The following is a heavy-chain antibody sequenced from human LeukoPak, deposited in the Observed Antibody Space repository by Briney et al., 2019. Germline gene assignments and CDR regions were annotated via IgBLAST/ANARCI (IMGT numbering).Heavy chain of an antibody. Sequence: GGSLRLSCAASGFSFSSYWMHWVRQAPGKGPVWVSLISNDESTIIYADSVKGRFTISRDNAKNSLYLQMNSLRAEDTAVYYCARGITIFGVVILGEYYFDYWGQGTLVTVSS. D-gene: IGHD3-3*01. CDR3: ARGITIFGVVILGEYYFDY. V-gene: IGHV3-74*01. CDR2: ISNDESTI. J-gene: IGHJ4*02. CDR1: GFSFSSYW.